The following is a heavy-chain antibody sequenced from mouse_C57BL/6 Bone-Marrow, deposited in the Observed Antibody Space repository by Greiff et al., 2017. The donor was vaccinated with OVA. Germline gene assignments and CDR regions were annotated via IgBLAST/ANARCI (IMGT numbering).Heavy chain of an antibody. CDR3: SYYYGSRENAMDY. CDR1: GFTFSDAW. Sequence: EVKLMESGGGLVQPGGSMKLSCAASGFTFSDAWMDWVRQSPEKGLEWVAEIRNKANNHATYYAESVKGRFTISRDDSKSSVYLQMNSLRAEDTGIYYCSYYYGSRENAMDYWGQGTSVTVSS. V-gene: IGHV6-6*01. D-gene: IGHD1-1*01. CDR2: IRNKANNHAT. J-gene: IGHJ4*01.